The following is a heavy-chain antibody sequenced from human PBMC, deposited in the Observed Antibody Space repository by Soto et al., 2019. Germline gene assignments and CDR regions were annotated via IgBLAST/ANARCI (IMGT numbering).Heavy chain of an antibody. CDR1: GGSVSSGTYF. V-gene: IGHV4-61*01. J-gene: IGHJ5*02. CDR3: VRDGTKTLRDWFDP. Sequence: SETRSLTCTVSGGSVSSGTYFWSWIRQSPGKGLEWIAYIYYSGSTNYNPSLQRRSTISVDTSKSQVSLKLRSVTAADTAVYYCVRDGTKTLRDWFDPWGQGISVTVSS. D-gene: IGHD1-1*01. CDR2: IYYSGST.